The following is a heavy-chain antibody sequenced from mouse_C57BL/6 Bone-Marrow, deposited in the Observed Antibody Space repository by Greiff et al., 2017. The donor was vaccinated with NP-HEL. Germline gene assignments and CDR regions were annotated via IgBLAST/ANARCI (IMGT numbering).Heavy chain of an antibody. J-gene: IGHJ3*01. CDR2: ISSGGSYT. CDR1: GFTFSSYG. Sequence: EVKLVESGGDLVKPGGSLKLSCAASGFTFSSYGMSWVRQTPDKRLEWVATISSGGSYTYYPDSVKGRFTISRDNAKNTLYLQMSSLKSEDTAMYYCARHRGGYYDYDVGAYWGQGTLVTVSA. V-gene: IGHV5-6*01. CDR3: ARHRGGYYDYDVGAY. D-gene: IGHD2-4*01.